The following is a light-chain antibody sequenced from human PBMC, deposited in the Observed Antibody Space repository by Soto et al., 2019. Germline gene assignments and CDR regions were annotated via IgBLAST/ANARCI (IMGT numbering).Light chain of an antibody. CDR3: FSYSTSRARI. Sequence: QYALTQPASVSGSPGQSITISCTGTRSDVGGYNYVSWYKQKPGKAPKLVIYDVSHRPSGVSDRFFGSKSGNTASLIISGLQAEDEADYYCFSYSTSRARIFGGGTKLTVL. J-gene: IGLJ2*01. CDR1: RSDVGGYNY. CDR2: DVS. V-gene: IGLV2-14*01.